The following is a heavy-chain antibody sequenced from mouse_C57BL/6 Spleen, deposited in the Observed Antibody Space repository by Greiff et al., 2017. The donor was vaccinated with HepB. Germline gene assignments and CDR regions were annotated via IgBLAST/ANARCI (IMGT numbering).Heavy chain of an antibody. V-gene: IGHV1-61*01. CDR2: IYPSDSET. D-gene: IGHD2-2*01. Sequence: VQLQQPGAELVRPGSSVKLSCKASGYTFTSYWMAWVKQRPGQGLEWIGNIYPSDSETHYNQKFKDKATLTVDKSSSTAYMQLSSLTSEDSAVYYCARRMVTTEGYFDYWGQGTTLTVSS. CDR1: GYTFTSYW. CDR3: ARRMVTTEGYFDY. J-gene: IGHJ2*01.